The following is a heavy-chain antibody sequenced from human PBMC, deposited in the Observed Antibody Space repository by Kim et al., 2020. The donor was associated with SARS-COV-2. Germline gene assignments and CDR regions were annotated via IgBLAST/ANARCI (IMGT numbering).Heavy chain of an antibody. V-gene: IGHV4-59*01. CDR3: ARDFCSGGRCYGPFFDY. Sequence: ALKSRVTISADTSKNQLSLKLTSVTAADTAVYFCARDFCSGGRCYGPFFDYWSQGILVTVSS. J-gene: IGHJ4*02. D-gene: IGHD2-15*01.